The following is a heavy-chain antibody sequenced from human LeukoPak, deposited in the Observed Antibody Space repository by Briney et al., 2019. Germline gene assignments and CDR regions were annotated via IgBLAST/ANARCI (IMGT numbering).Heavy chain of an antibody. D-gene: IGHD5-12*01. Sequence: PGGSLRLSCAASGFTFSSFAMSWVRQAPGKGLEWVSAISGSGGSTYYADSVKGRFTISRDNFKNTLYLQMNSLRAEDTAVYYCAKDPRGYSGYDASGWYPFDYWGQGTLVTVSS. CDR1: GFTFSSFA. CDR2: ISGSGGST. CDR3: AKDPRGYSGYDASGWYPFDY. J-gene: IGHJ4*02. V-gene: IGHV3-23*01.